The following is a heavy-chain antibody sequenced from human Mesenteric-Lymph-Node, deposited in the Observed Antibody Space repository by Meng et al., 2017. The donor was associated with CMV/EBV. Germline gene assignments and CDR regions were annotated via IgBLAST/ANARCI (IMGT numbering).Heavy chain of an antibody. J-gene: IGHJ4*02. D-gene: IGHD5-24*01. Sequence: ASVKVSCKASGYTFTTYGISWVRQAPGEGLEWMGWISPYNGDTNYAQKLQGRVTITADKSTSTAYMELSSLRSEDTAVYYCASARDGYHDYWGQGTLVTVSS. CDR1: GYTFTTYG. V-gene: IGHV1-18*01. CDR3: ASARDGYHDY. CDR2: ISPYNGDT.